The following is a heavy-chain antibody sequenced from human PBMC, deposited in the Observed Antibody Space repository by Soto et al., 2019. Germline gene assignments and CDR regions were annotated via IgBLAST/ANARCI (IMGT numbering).Heavy chain of an antibody. CDR3: AGDIVVVPAARGFDY. Sequence: QVQLQQWGAGLLKRSETLSLTCAVYGGSFSGYYWSWIRQPPGKGLEWIGEINHSGSTNYNPSLKSRVTISVDTSKNQFSLKLSSVTAADTAVYYCAGDIVVVPAARGFDYWGQGTLVTVSS. CDR2: INHSGST. J-gene: IGHJ4*02. V-gene: IGHV4-34*01. CDR1: GGSFSGYY. D-gene: IGHD2-2*01.